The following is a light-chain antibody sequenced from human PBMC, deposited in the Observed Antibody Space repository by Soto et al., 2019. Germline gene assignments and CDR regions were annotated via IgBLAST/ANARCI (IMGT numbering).Light chain of an antibody. Sequence: DIPITQSPSSLSASVGDRVTITCQASQSISSYLNWYQQKPGKAPKLLIYAASSLQSGVPSRFSGSGSGTDFTLTISSLQPEDFATYYCQQSYSTPMYTFGQGTKLEIK. CDR3: QQSYSTPMYT. J-gene: IGKJ2*01. CDR2: AAS. V-gene: IGKV1-39*01. CDR1: QSISSY.